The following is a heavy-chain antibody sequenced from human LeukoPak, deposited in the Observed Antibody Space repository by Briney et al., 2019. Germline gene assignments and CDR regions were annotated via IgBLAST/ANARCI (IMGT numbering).Heavy chain of an antibody. J-gene: IGHJ6*03. CDR3: ARDRVTIFGRYYYYMDV. Sequence: ASVKVSCKASGYTFTGYYMHWVRQAPGQGLEWMGWINPNSGGTNYAQKFQGRVTMTRDTSISTAYMELSRLRSDDTAVYYCARDRVTIFGRYYYYMDVWGKGTTVTVSS. CDR2: INPNSGGT. D-gene: IGHD3-3*01. CDR1: GYTFTGYY. V-gene: IGHV1-2*02.